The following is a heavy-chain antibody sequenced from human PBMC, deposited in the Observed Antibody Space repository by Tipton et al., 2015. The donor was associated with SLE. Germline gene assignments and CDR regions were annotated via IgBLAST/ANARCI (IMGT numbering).Heavy chain of an antibody. Sequence: TLSLTCAVYGGSFSGYYWSWIRQPPGKGLEWIGEINHSGSPNHNPPLKSRVTISVDTSKNQLSLKLSAVTAADTAVYYCARALWKGGDYWGQGTLVTVSS. J-gene: IGHJ4*02. V-gene: IGHV4-34*01. CDR3: ARALWKGGDY. D-gene: IGHD1-1*01. CDR2: INHSGSP. CDR1: GGSFSGYY.